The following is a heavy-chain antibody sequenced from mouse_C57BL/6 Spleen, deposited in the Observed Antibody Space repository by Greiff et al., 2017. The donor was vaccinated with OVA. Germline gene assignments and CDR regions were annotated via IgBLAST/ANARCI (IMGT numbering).Heavy chain of an antibody. Sequence: QVQLQQPGAELVKPGASVKLSCKASGYTFTSYWMHWVKQRPGRGLEWIGWLDPNSGGTKYNEKFKSKATLTVNKPSTTAYMQLSSLTSEDSAVYYCERSEVYYGNSAWVAYWGQGTLVTVSA. CDR2: LDPNSGGT. D-gene: IGHD2-1*01. J-gene: IGHJ3*01. CDR1: GYTFTSYW. V-gene: IGHV1-72*01. CDR3: ERSEVYYGNSAWVAY.